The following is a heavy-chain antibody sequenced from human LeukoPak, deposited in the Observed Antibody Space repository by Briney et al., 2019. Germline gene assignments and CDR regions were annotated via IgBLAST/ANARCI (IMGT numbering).Heavy chain of an antibody. Sequence: SETLSLTCAVYGGSFSGYYWSWIRQPPGKGLEWIGEINHSGSTNYNPSLKSRVTISVDTSKNQFSLKLSSVTAADTAVYYCARERGRITMVRGVYNWFDPWGQGTLVTVSS. J-gene: IGHJ5*02. V-gene: IGHV4-34*01. CDR1: GGSFSGYY. D-gene: IGHD3-10*01. CDR3: ARERGRITMVRGVYNWFDP. CDR2: INHSGST.